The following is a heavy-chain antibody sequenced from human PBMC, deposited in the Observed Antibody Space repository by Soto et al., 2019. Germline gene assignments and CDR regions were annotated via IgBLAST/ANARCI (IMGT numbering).Heavy chain of an antibody. CDR1: GYTFTGYY. Sequence: GASVKVSCKASGYTFTGYYMHWVRQAPGQGLEWMGWINPNSGGTNYAQKFQGWVTMTRDTSISTAYMELSRLRSDDTAVYYCARDQSHSSGWYGVDNYYYGMDVWGQGTTVTVSS. V-gene: IGHV1-2*04. D-gene: IGHD6-19*01. J-gene: IGHJ6*02. CDR3: ARDQSHSSGWYGVDNYYYGMDV. CDR2: INPNSGGT.